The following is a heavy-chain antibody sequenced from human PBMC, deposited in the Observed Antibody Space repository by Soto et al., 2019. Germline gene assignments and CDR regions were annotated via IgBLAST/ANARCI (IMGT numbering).Heavy chain of an antibody. D-gene: IGHD3-22*01. CDR1: GGTFSSYA. V-gene: IGHV1-69*01. Sequence: QVQLVQSGAEVKKPGSSVKVSCKASGGTFSSYAISWVRQAPGQGLEWMGGIIPIFGTANYAQKFQGRVTITADESTSTAYMKLSSLTSEDTAVDYCASHYDSSFVNGVGAFDIWGQGTMVTVSP. CDR2: IIPIFGTA. CDR3: ASHYDSSFVNGVGAFDI. J-gene: IGHJ3*02.